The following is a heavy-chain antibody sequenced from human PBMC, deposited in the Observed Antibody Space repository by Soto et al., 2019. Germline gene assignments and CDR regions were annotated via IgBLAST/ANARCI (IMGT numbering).Heavy chain of an antibody. J-gene: IGHJ6*02. CDR2: VSYSSSTI. V-gene: IGHV3-48*01. CDR1: GFTFSSYS. CDR3: ETSLDV. Sequence: EVQLVESGGGLVQPGGSLRLSCAASGFTFSSYSINWVRQAPGKGLEWVSYVSYSSSTIYYADSVKGRFTISRDNAKNSLYLQMNSMTAEDTAVYYCETSLDVWGQGTTVTVPS.